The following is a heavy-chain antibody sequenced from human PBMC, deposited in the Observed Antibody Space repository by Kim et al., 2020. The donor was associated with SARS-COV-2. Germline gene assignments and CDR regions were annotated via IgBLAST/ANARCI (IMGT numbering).Heavy chain of an antibody. Sequence: GGSLRLSCALSGFTISSTYMSWVRQAPGKGLEWVSIFYILGDTYYADSVKGRFTMSRDSSENTLYLQMDSLRPEDTAVYYCAGSSNWFGMDVWGQGTTVTV. CDR2: FYILGDT. CDR3: AGSSNWFGMDV. V-gene: IGHV3-53*05. J-gene: IGHJ6*02. CDR1: GFTISSTY. D-gene: IGHD6-13*01.